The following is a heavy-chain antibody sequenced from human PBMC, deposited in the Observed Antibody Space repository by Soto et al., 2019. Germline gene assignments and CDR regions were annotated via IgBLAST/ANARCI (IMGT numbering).Heavy chain of an antibody. D-gene: IGHD2-15*01. Sequence: QVHLVQSGSEVKKPGSSVTVSCKASGGTFNTYTFSWVRQAPGQGLEWMGLILPIMGSVNYAHDFRGRLSITADPSTTTAYMELTSLTSHDTAIYYCARIPRYSYPTSDPLDNWGQGTLVTVSS. V-gene: IGHV1-69*01. CDR1: GGTFNTYT. J-gene: IGHJ4*02. CDR2: ILPIMGSV. CDR3: ARIPRYSYPTSDPLDN.